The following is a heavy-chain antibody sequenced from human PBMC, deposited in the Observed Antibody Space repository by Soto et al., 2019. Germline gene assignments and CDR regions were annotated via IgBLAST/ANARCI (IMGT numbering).Heavy chain of an antibody. V-gene: IGHV1-69*06. D-gene: IGHD1-7*01. Sequence: SVKVSCKASGGTFSSYAISWVRQAPGQGLEWMGGIIPIFGTANYAQKFQGRVTITADKSTSTAYMELSSLRSEDTAVYYCASSGNSNIMSYYYYGMDVWGQATTVTVSS. CDR2: IIPIFGTA. CDR3: ASSGNSNIMSYYYYGMDV. J-gene: IGHJ6*02. CDR1: GGTFSSYA.